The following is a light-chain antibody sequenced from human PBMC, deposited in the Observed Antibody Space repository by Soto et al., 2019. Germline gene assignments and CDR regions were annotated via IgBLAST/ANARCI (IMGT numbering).Light chain of an antibody. CDR3: QQRSNWPRT. CDR2: DAS. Sequence: EVVLTQSPATLSFSPWEGATLPCRASQSVTIYLAWYQKKSGQPPRLLIYDASNRATGIPARFSGSGSGTDFTLTISSLEPEDFAVYYCQQRSNWPRTFGQGTKV. J-gene: IGKJ1*01. V-gene: IGKV3-11*01. CDR1: QSVTIY.